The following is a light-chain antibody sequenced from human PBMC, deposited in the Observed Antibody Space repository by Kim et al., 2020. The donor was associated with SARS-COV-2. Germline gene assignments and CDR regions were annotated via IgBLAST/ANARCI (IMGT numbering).Light chain of an antibody. CDR3: QQYGDSPYS. CDR1: QSVSDSG. J-gene: IGKJ2*03. V-gene: IGKV3-20*01. Sequence: DRATPTGRAGQSVSDSGVGEYQQKPGQPPRLPSYGDICAASNRAAGIPDRFSGSGCGTYFTPTISRLEPEDLAVYYCQQYGDSPYSFGQGTKLEI. CDR2: GDICAAS.